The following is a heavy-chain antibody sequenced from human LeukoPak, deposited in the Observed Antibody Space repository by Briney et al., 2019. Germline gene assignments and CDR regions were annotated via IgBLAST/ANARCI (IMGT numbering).Heavy chain of an antibody. Sequence: GGSLRLSCAASGFTFSSYAMHWVRQAPGKGLEWVAVISYDGSNKYYADSVKGRFTISRDNAENSLYLQMNSLRAEDTAVYYCARLRRYNIVVITYFDYWGQGTLVTVSS. D-gene: IGHD3-22*01. CDR1: GFTFSSYA. CDR3: ARLRRYNIVVITYFDY. CDR2: ISYDGSNK. J-gene: IGHJ4*02. V-gene: IGHV3-30-3*01.